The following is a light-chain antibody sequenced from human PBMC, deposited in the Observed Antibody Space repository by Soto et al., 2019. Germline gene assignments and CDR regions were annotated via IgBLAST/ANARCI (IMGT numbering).Light chain of an antibody. CDR3: MEALQSPLT. J-gene: IGKJ4*01. Sequence: DIQMTQSPSTLSASVGGRVSITCRASQNIDDWLAWYQQKPGKAPKLLIYAASSLQSGVPSRFSGSGSGTDFTLKISRVEAEDVGVYYCMEALQSPLTFGGGTKVDIK. CDR2: AAS. V-gene: IGKV1-5*01. CDR1: QNIDDW.